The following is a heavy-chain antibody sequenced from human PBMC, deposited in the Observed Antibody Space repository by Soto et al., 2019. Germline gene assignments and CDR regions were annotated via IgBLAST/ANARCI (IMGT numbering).Heavy chain of an antibody. CDR3: VRRLLLDEVDY. V-gene: IGHV5-51*01. CDR2: IYAGDSDT. CDR1: GFNFNRYW. J-gene: IGHJ4*02. D-gene: IGHD2-15*01. Sequence: PGESLKISCKGSGFNFNRYWIGWVRQLPGKGLEWMGIIYAGDSDTRYSPSFQGQVTISVDKSISTAYLQWRSLKASDTAMYYCVRRLLLDEVDYWGQGTLVTGLL.